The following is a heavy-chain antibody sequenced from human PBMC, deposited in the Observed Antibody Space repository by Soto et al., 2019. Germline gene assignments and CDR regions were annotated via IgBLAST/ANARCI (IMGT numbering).Heavy chain of an antibody. Sequence: SVEGRFTISRDDAKNSLYLQMSSLRAEDTAVYYCARDAYYYDSRGSLYFDYWGQGSLVTVSS. D-gene: IGHD3-22*01. V-gene: IGHV3-21*01. J-gene: IGHJ4*02. CDR3: ARDAYYYDSRGSLYFDY.